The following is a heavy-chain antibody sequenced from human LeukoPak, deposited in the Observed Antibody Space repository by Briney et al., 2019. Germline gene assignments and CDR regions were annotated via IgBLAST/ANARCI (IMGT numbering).Heavy chain of an antibody. V-gene: IGHV1-69*05. CDR1: GGTFSSYA. CDR3: ARSLGYCSSTSCLAGYYYYMDV. J-gene: IGHJ6*03. CDR2: IIPIFGTA. D-gene: IGHD2-2*01. Sequence: SVKVSCKAPGGTFSSYAISWVRQAPGQGLEWMGGIIPIFGTANYAQKFQGRVTITTDESTSTAYMELSSLRSEDTAVYYCARSLGYCSSTSCLAGYYYYMDVWGKGTTVTVSS.